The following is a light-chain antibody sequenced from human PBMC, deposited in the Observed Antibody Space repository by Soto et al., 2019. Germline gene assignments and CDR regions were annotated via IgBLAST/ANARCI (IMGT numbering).Light chain of an antibody. J-gene: IGKJ1*01. V-gene: IGKV3-15*01. CDR1: QSISSN. CDR2: GAS. Sequence: EIVMTQSPATLSVSPGERATLSCRASQSISSNLAWYQQKPGQAPRLLIYGASTRATGIPARFSGSGSGTEFTLTISSLQAEDVAVYYCQEYYRTPPTFGQGTKVDIK. CDR3: QEYYRTPPT.